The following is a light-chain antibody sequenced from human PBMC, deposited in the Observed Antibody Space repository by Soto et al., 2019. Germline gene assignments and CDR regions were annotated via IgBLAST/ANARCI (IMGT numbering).Light chain of an antibody. V-gene: IGKV3-11*01. CDR3: QQRSNWPPPIT. CDR1: QSVSSY. Sequence: EIVLTQSPATLSLSPGERATLSCRASQSVSSYLAWYQQKPGQAPRLLIYDASNRATGIPARFSGSGSGTDFTLTISSLEPDAFAVYCCQQRSNWPPPITFGQGTRLEIK. CDR2: DAS. J-gene: IGKJ5*01.